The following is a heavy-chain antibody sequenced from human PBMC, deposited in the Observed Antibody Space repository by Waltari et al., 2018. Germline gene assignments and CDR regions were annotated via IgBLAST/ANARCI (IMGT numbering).Heavy chain of an antibody. CDR1: GFTFTSSA. CDR2: IVVGSGNT. Sequence: QMQQVKPGTVVKKQWTSGTVACTASGFTFTSSAMQRVRQDRGPRLEWIGWIVVGSGNTNYAQNFQERVTITRDMSTSTAYMELSSLRSEDTAVYYCAADEYSSSDPYYYYGMDVWGQGTTVTVSS. D-gene: IGHD6-6*01. J-gene: IGHJ6*02. V-gene: IGHV1-58*02. CDR3: AADEYSSSDPYYYYGMDV.